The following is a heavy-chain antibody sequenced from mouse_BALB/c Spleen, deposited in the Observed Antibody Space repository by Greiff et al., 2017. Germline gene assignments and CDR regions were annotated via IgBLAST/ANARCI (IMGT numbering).Heavy chain of an antibody. V-gene: IGHV1S81*02. CDR1: GYTFTSYW. Sequence: QVHVKQPGAELVKPGASVKLSCKASGYTFTSYWMHWVKQRPGQGLEWIGEINPSNGRTNYNEKFKSKATLTVDKSSSTAYMQLSSLTSEDSAVYYCARNHYGSSPLDYWGQGTTLTVSS. D-gene: IGHD1-1*01. J-gene: IGHJ2*01. CDR3: ARNHYGSSPLDY. CDR2: INPSNGRT.